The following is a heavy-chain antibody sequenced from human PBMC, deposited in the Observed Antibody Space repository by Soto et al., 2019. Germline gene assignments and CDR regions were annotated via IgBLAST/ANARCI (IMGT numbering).Heavy chain of an antibody. D-gene: IGHD2-15*01. CDR1: GYTFTSYG. J-gene: IGHJ4*02. V-gene: IGHV1-18*01. CDR3: VVAAQPYYFDY. Sequence: QVKLVQSGAEVKKPGASVKVSCKASGYTFTSYGISWVRQAPGQGLEWMGWISAYNGNTNYAQKLQGRVTMTTDTPTSTAYMGLRRLTSDDTAVYYCVVAAQPYYFDYWGQGTLVTVSS. CDR2: ISAYNGNT.